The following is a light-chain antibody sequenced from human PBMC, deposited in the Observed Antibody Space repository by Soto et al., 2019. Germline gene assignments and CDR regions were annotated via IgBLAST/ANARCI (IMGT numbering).Light chain of an antibody. CDR1: SSNIGSNT. CDR3: AAWDDSLSGHYV. CDR2: SNN. Sequence: QSVLTQPPSASGTPGQRVTISCSGSSSNIGSNTVNWYQQLPGTAPKLLIYSNNQRPSGVPDRFSGSKSGTSASLAISGLRSEDEADYYCAAWDDSLSGHYVFGTGTKVTVL. V-gene: IGLV1-44*01. J-gene: IGLJ1*01.